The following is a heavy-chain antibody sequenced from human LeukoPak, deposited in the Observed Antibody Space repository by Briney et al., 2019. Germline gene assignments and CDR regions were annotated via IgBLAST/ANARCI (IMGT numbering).Heavy chain of an antibody. D-gene: IGHD2-15*01. Sequence: PSETLSLTCTVSGGSISSYYWSWIRQPAGKGLEWIGRIYTSGSINSNPSLKSLVTMSVDTSKNQFSLKLSSLTAADTAVYYCARHCSGGTCYGAFDYWGQGTLVTVSS. CDR2: IYTSGSI. V-gene: IGHV4-4*07. CDR1: GGSISSYY. J-gene: IGHJ4*02. CDR3: ARHCSGGTCYGAFDY.